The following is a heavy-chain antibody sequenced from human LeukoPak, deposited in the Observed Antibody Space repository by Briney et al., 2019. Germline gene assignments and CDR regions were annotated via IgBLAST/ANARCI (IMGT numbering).Heavy chain of an antibody. V-gene: IGHV3-66*01. Sequence: PGGSLRLSCAASGFTVSSNYMSWVRQAPGKGLEWVSVIYSGGSTYYADSVKGRFTISRDNSKNTLYLQMNSLRAEDTAVYYCARDPQWFGESGAFDIWGQGTMVTVSS. J-gene: IGHJ3*02. D-gene: IGHD3-10*01. CDR2: IYSGGST. CDR3: ARDPQWFGESGAFDI. CDR1: GFTVSSNY.